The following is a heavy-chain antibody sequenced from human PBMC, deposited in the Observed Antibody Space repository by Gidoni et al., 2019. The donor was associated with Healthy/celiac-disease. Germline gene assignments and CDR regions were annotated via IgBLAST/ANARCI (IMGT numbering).Heavy chain of an antibody. Sequence: QVQLVESGGGVVQPGRSLRLSCAASGFTFSSYGMHWVRQAPGKGLEWVAVISYDGSNKYYADSVKGRFTISRDNSKNTLYLQMNSLRAEDTAVYYCAKPPLTFYGSGSYRGFYFDYWGQGTLVTVSS. CDR2: ISYDGSNK. J-gene: IGHJ4*02. D-gene: IGHD3-10*01. V-gene: IGHV3-30*18. CDR3: AKPPLTFYGSGSYRGFYFDY. CDR1: GFTFSSYG.